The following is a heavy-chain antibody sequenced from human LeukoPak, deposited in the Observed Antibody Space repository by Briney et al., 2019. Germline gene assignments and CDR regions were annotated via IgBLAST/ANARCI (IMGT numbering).Heavy chain of an antibody. CDR1: DYSISSGYY. CDR3: ARHRGRGFFWSGYYSDY. J-gene: IGHJ4*02. D-gene: IGHD3-3*01. CDR2: IYHSGNT. V-gene: IGHV4-38-2*01. Sequence: SGTLSLTCAVSDYSISSGYYWGWIRQPPGKGLEWIGSIYHSGNTYYNPSFKSRVTISVDTSKNQFSLKLSSVTAADTAVYYCARHRGRGFFWSGYYSDYWGQGTLVTVSS.